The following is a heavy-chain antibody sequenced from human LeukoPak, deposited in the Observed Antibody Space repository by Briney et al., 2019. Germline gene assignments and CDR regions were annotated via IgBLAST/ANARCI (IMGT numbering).Heavy chain of an antibody. CDR3: ARGGRYCSSTTCYFDY. D-gene: IGHD2-2*01. Sequence: ASVKVSCKASGYTFTGYFMHWVRQAPGQGLQWMGWINPSSGGTDYAQKFQGRVTMTRDTSISTAYMELSRLRSDDTAVYYCARGGRYCSSTTCYFDYWGQGTLVTVSS. CDR2: INPSSGGT. CDR1: GYTFTGYF. V-gene: IGHV1-2*02. J-gene: IGHJ4*02.